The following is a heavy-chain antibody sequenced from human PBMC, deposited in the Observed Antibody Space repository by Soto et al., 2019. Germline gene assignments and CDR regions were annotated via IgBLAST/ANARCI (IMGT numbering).Heavy chain of an antibody. CDR2: VSAYNGNT. CDR1: GYTFTSYG. D-gene: IGHD6-13*01. J-gene: IGHJ6*02. V-gene: IGHV1-18*01. Sequence: GASVKVSCKASGYTFTSYGISWVRQAPGQGLEWMGWVSAYNGNTNYAQKLQGRVTMTTDTSTSTAYMELRSLRSDDAAVYYCARDGIAAAGDYGMDVWGQGTTVTVSS. CDR3: ARDGIAAAGDYGMDV.